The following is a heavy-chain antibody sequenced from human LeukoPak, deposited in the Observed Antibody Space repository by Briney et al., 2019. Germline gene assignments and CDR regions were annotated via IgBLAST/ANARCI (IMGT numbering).Heavy chain of an antibody. J-gene: IGHJ6*04. CDR1: GFTFSSYS. CDR3: ARGGGTGRDYYYYGMDV. Sequence: GGSLRLSCAASGFTFSSYSMNWVRQAPGKGLEWVSSISSSSSYISYADSVKGRFTISRDNAKNSLYLQMNSLRAEDTAVYYCARGGGTGRDYYYYGMDVWGKGTTVTVSS. V-gene: IGHV3-21*01. D-gene: IGHD3/OR15-3a*01. CDR2: ISSSSSYI.